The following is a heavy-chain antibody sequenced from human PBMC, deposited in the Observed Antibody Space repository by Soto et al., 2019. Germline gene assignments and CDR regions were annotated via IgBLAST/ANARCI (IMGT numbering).Heavy chain of an antibody. CDR2: ISGSGGST. Sequence: GGSLRLSCAASGFTFSSYAMSWVRQAPGKGLEWVSAISGSGGSTYYADSVKGRFTISRDNSKNTLYLQMNSLRAEDTAVYYCAKVFHNSVLSEGYSSGWYYYYGMDVWGQGTTVTVSS. V-gene: IGHV3-23*01. J-gene: IGHJ6*02. CDR3: AKVFHNSVLSEGYSSGWYYYYGMDV. CDR1: GFTFSSYA. D-gene: IGHD6-19*01.